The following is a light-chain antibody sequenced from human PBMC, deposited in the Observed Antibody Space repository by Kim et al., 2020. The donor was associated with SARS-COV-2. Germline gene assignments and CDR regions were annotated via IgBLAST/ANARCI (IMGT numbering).Light chain of an antibody. CDR1: QTISSY. Sequence: SASVGDRVTITCRASQTISSYLNWYQQKPGKPPKLLIYGTSSLHSGVSSRFSGSESGTDFTLTISSLQPEDFATYYCQQTYSTPHTFGQGTKLEI. CDR3: QQTYSTPHT. J-gene: IGKJ2*01. CDR2: GTS. V-gene: IGKV1-39*01.